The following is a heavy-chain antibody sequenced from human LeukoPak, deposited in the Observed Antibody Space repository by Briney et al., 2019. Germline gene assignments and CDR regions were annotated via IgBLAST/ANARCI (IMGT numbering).Heavy chain of an antibody. CDR1: GYTSISYY. CDR3: ARDNSVGDYAWWFDP. D-gene: IGHD1-26*01. J-gene: IGHJ5*02. Sequence: ASVKVSCKASGYTSISYYMHWVRQAPGQGLEWMGIINPSGGSTSYAQKFQGRVTMTRDMSTSTDYMELSSLRSEDTAVYYCARDNSVGDYAWWFDPWGQGTLVTVSS. CDR2: INPSGGST. V-gene: IGHV1-46*01.